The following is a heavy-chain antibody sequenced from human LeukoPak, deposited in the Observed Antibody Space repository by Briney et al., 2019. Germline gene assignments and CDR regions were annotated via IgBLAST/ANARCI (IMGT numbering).Heavy chain of an antibody. CDR2: FDPEDGET. CDR1: GYTLTELS. V-gene: IGHV1-24*01. D-gene: IGHD2-15*01. Sequence: ASVKVSCKVSGYTLTELSMHWVRQAPGKGLEWMGGFDPEDGETIYAQKFQGRVTMTEDTSTDTAYMELSSLRSEDTAVYYCARDHRGDVVVVAATNYWGQGTLVTVSS. J-gene: IGHJ4*02. CDR3: ARDHRGDVVVVAATNY.